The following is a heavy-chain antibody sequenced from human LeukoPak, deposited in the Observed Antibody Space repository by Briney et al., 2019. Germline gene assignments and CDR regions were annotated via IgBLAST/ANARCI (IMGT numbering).Heavy chain of an antibody. CDR1: GYTFTSYG. J-gene: IGHJ3*02. Sequence: ASVTVSCTASGYTFTSYGISWVRQAPGQGLEWMGWISAYNGNTNYAQKLQGRVTMTTDTSTSTAYMELRSLGSDDTAVYYCARASSGWDAFDIWGQGTMVTVSS. D-gene: IGHD6-19*01. CDR3: ARASSGWDAFDI. V-gene: IGHV1-18*01. CDR2: ISAYNGNT.